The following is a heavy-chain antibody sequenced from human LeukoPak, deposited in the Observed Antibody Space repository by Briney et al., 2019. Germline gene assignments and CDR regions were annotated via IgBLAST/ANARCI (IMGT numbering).Heavy chain of an antibody. V-gene: IGHV2-70*11. J-gene: IGHJ4*02. Sequence: SGPTLVNPTQTLTLTCTFSGFSLSPSGMCVSWIRQPPGKALEWLARIDWDDDKYYSTSLKTRLTISKDTSKNQVVLTMTNMDPVDTATYYCARIIYDSSGYYSGAYYFDYWGQGNLVTVSS. CDR3: ARIIYDSSGYYSGAYYFDY. CDR1: GFSLSPSGMC. D-gene: IGHD3-22*01. CDR2: IDWDDDK.